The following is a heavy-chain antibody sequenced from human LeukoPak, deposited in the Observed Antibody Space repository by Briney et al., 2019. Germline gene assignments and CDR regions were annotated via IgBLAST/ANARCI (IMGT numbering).Heavy chain of an antibody. CDR3: AREIAAAGTARGSGWFDP. D-gene: IGHD6-13*01. CDR1: GGSFSGYY. CDR2: INHSGST. J-gene: IGHJ5*02. V-gene: IGHV4-34*01. Sequence: SETLSLTCAVYGGSFSGYYWSWIRQPPGKGLEWIGEINHSGSTNYNPSLKSRFTISVDKSKNQFSLKLSSVTAADTAVYYCAREIAAAGTARGSGWFDPWGQGTLVTVSS.